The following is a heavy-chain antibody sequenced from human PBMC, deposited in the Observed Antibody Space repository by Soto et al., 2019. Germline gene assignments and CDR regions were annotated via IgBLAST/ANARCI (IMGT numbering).Heavy chain of an antibody. CDR3: ARGSWGGSRWFDP. D-gene: IGHD2-15*01. V-gene: IGHV3-33*01. J-gene: IGHJ5*02. Sequence: QVQLVESGGGVVQPGRSLRLSCAASGFTFSSYGMHWVRQAPGKGLEWVAVIWYDGSNKYYADSVKGRFTISRDNSKNTLYLQRNSLRAEDTAVYYCARGSWGGSRWFDPWGQGTLVTVSS. CDR2: IWYDGSNK. CDR1: GFTFSSYG.